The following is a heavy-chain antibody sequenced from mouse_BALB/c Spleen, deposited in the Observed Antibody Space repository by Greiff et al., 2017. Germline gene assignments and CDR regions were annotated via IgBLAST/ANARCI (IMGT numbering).Heavy chain of an antibody. Sequence: EVMLVESGGGLVKPGGSLKLSCAASGFTFNSYAMSWVRQTPEKRLEWVASISSGGSTYYPDSVKGRFTISRDNARNILYLQMSSLRSEDTAMYYCARRGSYDYDGAMDYWGQGTSVTVSS. CDR3: ARRGSYDYDGAMDY. CDR2: ISSGGST. J-gene: IGHJ4*01. D-gene: IGHD2-4*01. CDR1: GFTFNSYA. V-gene: IGHV5-6-5*01.